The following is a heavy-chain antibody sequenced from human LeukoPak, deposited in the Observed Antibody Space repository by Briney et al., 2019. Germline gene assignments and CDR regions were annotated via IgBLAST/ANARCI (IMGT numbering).Heavy chain of an antibody. V-gene: IGHV1-2*02. CDR2: TNPNSGGT. J-gene: IGHJ5*02. D-gene: IGHD6-6*01. CDR1: GYTFTGYY. CDR3: ARDRMSRVPIAARHNWFDP. Sequence: ASVKVSCKASGYTFTGYYMHWVRQAPGQGLEWMGWTNPNSGGTNYAQKFQGRVTMTRDTSISTVYMELSRLRSEDTAVYYCARDRMSRVPIAARHNWFDPWGQGTLVTVSS.